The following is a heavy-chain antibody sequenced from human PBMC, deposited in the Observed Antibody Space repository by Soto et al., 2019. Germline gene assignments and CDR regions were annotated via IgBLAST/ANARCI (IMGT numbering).Heavy chain of an antibody. CDR2: THSSGNT. CDR3: ARAAAGGPFDY. CDR1: GFTFSTYA. Sequence: GGSLRLSCAASGFTFSTYAMTWVRQAPGKGLEWVSVTHSSGNTDYADSVRGRFFISRDNIKNTLYLQMSSLRADDTAFYFCARAAAGGPFDYWGPGTLVTVSS. D-gene: IGHD3-16*01. J-gene: IGHJ4*02. V-gene: IGHV3-66*01.